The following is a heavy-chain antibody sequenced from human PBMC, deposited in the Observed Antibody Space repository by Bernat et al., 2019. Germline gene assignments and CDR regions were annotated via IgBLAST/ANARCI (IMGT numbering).Heavy chain of an antibody. V-gene: IGHV3-48*03. Sequence: EVQLVESGGGLVQPGGSLRLSCAASGFTFSSYEMNWVRQAPGKGLEWVSYISSSGSTIYYADSVKGRFTISRDNAKNSLYLQMNSLRAEDTAVYYCARGYGSSWYFDGDYWGQGTLVTVSS. CDR2: ISSSGSTI. CDR1: GFTFSSYE. J-gene: IGHJ4*02. CDR3: ARGYGSSWYFDGDY. D-gene: IGHD6-13*01.